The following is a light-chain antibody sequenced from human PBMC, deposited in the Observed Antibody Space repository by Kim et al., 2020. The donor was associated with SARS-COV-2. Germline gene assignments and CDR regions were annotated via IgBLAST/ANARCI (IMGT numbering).Light chain of an antibody. Sequence: DIQMTQSPPSLFASVGDRVTITCRASQGINNYLAWYQQKPGQVPKLLIYAAFVLQSGAPSRFSGSGSGTDFTLTISSLQPEDVATYYCHKYGSAPWTFGQGTKVDIK. CDR1: QGINNY. CDR3: HKYGSAPWT. V-gene: IGKV1-27*01. CDR2: AAF. J-gene: IGKJ1*01.